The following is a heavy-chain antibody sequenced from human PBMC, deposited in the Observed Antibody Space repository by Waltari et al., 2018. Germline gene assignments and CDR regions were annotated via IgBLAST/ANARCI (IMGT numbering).Heavy chain of an antibody. D-gene: IGHD1-26*01. V-gene: IGHV1-69*12. CDR1: GGTFGTYS. J-gene: IGHJ3*02. Sequence: QVQLVQSGAEVKQPGASVKVSCKASGGTFGTYSISWVRQAPGQGLEWMAGVIPIDGTPNYAPKFQGRVTVSADPSTSTAYLELRRLISEDTAVYYCAKREIGYAFDIWGHGTLVTVSS. CDR3: AKREIGYAFDI. CDR2: VIPIDGTP.